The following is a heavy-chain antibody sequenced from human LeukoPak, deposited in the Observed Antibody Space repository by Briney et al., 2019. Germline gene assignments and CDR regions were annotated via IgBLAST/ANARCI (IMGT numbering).Heavy chain of an antibody. J-gene: IGHJ4*02. Sequence: SETLSPTCAVSGGSISSGIYYWGWIRQPPGEGLEWIGSVFYGGSTYYNPSLKTRVTISVDTSKNQFSLQLSSLTATDTAMYYCAAGFDYWGQGTLVTVSS. CDR3: AAGFDY. CDR1: GGSISSGIYY. V-gene: IGHV4-39*01. CDR2: VFYGGST.